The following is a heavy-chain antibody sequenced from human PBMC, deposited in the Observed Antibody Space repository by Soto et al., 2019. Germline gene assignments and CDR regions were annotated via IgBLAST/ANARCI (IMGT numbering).Heavy chain of an antibody. Sequence: GESLKISCKGSGYSFTSYWIGWVRQMPGKGLEWMGIIYPGDSDTRYSPSFQGQVTISADKSISTAYLQWSSLKASDTAMYYCARQPLPYDYIWGSYHSDAFDIWGQGTMVTVSS. J-gene: IGHJ3*02. V-gene: IGHV5-51*01. D-gene: IGHD3-16*02. CDR3: ARQPLPYDYIWGSYHSDAFDI. CDR1: GYSFTSYW. CDR2: IYPGDSDT.